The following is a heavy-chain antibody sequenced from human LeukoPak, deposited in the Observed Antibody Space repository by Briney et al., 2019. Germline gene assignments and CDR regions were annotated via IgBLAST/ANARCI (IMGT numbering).Heavy chain of an antibody. CDR2: INPSGGST. V-gene: IGHV1-46*01. CDR1: GYTFTSYY. D-gene: IGHD5-12*01. CDR3: AIVGTRGPLVLDY. J-gene: IGHJ4*02. Sequence: ASVKVSCKASGYTFTSYYMHWVRQAPGQGLEWMGIINPSGGSTSYAQKFQGRVTMTGDTSPSTVYMELSSLRSEDTAVYYCAIVGTRGPLVLDYWGQGTLVTVSS.